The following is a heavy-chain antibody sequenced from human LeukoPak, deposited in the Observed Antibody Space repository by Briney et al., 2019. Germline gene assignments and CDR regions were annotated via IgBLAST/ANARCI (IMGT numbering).Heavy chain of an antibody. D-gene: IGHD4-17*01. Sequence: ASVTVSFTASGYTFTVYYMHWVRQAPGQGLEWMGWINPNSGGTNYAQKFQGRVTMTRDTSISTAYMELSRLRSDDTAVYYCARADYGDSHPDYWGQGTLVTVSS. J-gene: IGHJ4*02. CDR3: ARADYGDSHPDY. CDR1: GYTFTVYY. V-gene: IGHV1-2*02. CDR2: INPNSGGT.